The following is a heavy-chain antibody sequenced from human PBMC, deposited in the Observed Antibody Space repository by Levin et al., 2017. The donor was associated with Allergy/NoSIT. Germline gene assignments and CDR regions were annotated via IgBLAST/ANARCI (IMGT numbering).Heavy chain of an antibody. V-gene: IGHV5-51*01. CDR2: IYPDDSDI. CDR3: ARQRKKPGFDY. Sequence: PGGSLRLSCQGSGYSFTNYWIGWVRQMPGKGLEWMGIIYPDDSDIRYSPSFQGQVTFSADKSISTAYLQWSSLKASDTAIYYCARQRKKPGFDYWGQGTLVTVSS. J-gene: IGHJ4*02. CDR1: GYSFTNYW.